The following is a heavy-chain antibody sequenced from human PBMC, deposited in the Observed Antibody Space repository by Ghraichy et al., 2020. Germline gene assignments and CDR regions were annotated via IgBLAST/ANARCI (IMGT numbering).Heavy chain of an antibody. CDR2: INHSGST. V-gene: IGHV4-34*01. Sequence: SETLSLTCAVYGGSFSGYYWSWIRQPPGKGLEWIGEINHSGSTNYNPSLKSRVTISVDTSKNQFSLKLSSVTAADTAVFYCARGQRRLYYITMVQGVIPYFDYWGQGTLVTVSS. J-gene: IGHJ4*02. CDR3: ARGQRRLYYITMVQGVIPYFDY. CDR1: GGSFSGYY. D-gene: IGHD3-10*01.